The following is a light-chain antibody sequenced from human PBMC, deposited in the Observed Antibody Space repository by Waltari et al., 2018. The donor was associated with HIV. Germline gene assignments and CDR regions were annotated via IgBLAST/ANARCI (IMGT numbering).Light chain of an antibody. V-gene: IGKV1-33*01. CDR3: QQYPGT. CDR1: QAISNY. J-gene: IGKJ4*01. CDR2: DAS. Sequence: DIQMTQSPSSLSASVGDRVTITCQASQAISNYLNWYQQKPGKAPKLLIYDASNLETGVPSRFSGSGSGTDFTFTISSLQPEDIATYYCQQYPGTFGGGTKVEIK.